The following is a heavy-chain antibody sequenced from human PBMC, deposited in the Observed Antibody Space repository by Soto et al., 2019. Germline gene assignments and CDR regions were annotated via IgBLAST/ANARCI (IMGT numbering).Heavy chain of an antibody. CDR1: GFIFSSYW. CDR2: IKQDGSEK. Sequence: EVQLVESGGGLVQPGGSLRLSCAASGFIFSSYWMSWVRQAPGKGLEWVANIKQDGSEKYYVDSVKGRFTISRDNAKNSLYLQMNNLRAEDTAVYYCASAYASAYWGQGTLVIVSS. D-gene: IGHD4-17*01. CDR3: ASAYASAY. J-gene: IGHJ4*02. V-gene: IGHV3-7*02.